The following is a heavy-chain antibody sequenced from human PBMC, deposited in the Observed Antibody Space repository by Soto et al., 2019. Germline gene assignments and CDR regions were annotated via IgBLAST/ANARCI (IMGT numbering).Heavy chain of an antibody. V-gene: IGHV1-58*01. J-gene: IGHJ6*02. Sequence: GASVKVSCKASGFTFTSSAVQWVRQARGQRLEWIGWIVVGSGNTNYAQKFQERVTITRDMSTSTAYVELSSLRSEDTAVYYCAREPYGSRNDYYYDGMDVWGQGTTVTVSS. CDR2: IVVGSGNT. CDR1: GFTFTSSA. D-gene: IGHD3-10*01. CDR3: AREPYGSRNDYYYDGMDV.